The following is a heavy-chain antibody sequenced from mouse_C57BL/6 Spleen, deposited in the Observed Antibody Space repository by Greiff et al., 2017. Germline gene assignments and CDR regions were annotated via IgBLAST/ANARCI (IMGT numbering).Heavy chain of an antibody. Sequence: VQLVESGAELVKPGASVKMSCKASGYTFTSYWITWVKQRPGQGLEWIGDIYPGSGSTNYNEKFKSKATLTVDTSSSTAYMQLSSLTSEDSAVYYCARGEMDYWGQGTSVTVSS. V-gene: IGHV1-55*01. CDR3: ARGEMDY. CDR1: GYTFTSYW. J-gene: IGHJ4*01. CDR2: IYPGSGST.